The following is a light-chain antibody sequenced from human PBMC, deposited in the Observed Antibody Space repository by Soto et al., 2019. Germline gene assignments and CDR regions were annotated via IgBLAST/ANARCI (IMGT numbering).Light chain of an antibody. CDR1: QSVSSN. Sequence: EIVLTQSPGTLSLSPGERASLSFSASQSVSSNLAWYQQSPGQAPRLLIYGASARAAGVPARFSGTGSGTEFTLTISSLQSEDFALYFCQHYNNWPLTFGQGTKVDI. CDR2: GAS. CDR3: QHYNNWPLT. J-gene: IGKJ1*01. V-gene: IGKV3-15*01.